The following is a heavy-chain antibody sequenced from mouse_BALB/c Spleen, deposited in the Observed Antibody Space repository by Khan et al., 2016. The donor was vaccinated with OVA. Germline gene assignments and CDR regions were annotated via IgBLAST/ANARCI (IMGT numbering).Heavy chain of an antibody. CDR3: ARSTYRYAFAY. Sequence: EVKLLESGPSLVKPSQTLSLTCSVTGDSITSGYWSWIRKFPGNKLEYMGYMIYSGNTYYNPSLKSRLSITRHTSKNQYYLQLNSVNTEDTATYYCARSTYRYAFAYWGQGTLVTVSA. J-gene: IGHJ3*01. CDR1: GDSITSGY. D-gene: IGHD2-14*01. V-gene: IGHV3-8*02. CDR2: MIYSGNT.